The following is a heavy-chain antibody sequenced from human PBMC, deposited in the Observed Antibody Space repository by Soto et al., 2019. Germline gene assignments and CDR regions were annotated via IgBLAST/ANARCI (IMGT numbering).Heavy chain of an antibody. V-gene: IGHV4-31*03. J-gene: IGHJ4*02. D-gene: IGHD3-3*01. CDR2: IYYSGST. CDR3: ARDSRYYDFWSGYSPVGLDY. CDR1: GGSISSGGYY. Sequence: SETLSLTCTVSGGSISSGGYYWSWIRQHPGKGLEWIGYIYYSGSTYYNPSLKSRVTISVDTSKNQLSLKLSSVTAADTAVYYCARDSRYYDFWSGYSPVGLDYWGQGTLVTVSS.